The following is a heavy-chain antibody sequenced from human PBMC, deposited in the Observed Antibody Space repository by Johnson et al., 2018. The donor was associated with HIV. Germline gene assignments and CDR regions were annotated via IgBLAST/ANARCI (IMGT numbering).Heavy chain of an antibody. CDR1: GFTVSSNY. CDR2: IYSGGST. J-gene: IGHJ3*02. Sequence: VESGGSLRLSCAASGFTVSSNYMSWVRQAPGKGLEWVSVIYSGGSTYYADSVKGRFTISRDNSKNTLYLQMNSLRAEDTAVYYCARDLGVATAKVNAFDIWGQGTMVTVSS. D-gene: IGHD5-12*01. CDR3: ARDLGVATAKVNAFDI. V-gene: IGHV3-66*01.